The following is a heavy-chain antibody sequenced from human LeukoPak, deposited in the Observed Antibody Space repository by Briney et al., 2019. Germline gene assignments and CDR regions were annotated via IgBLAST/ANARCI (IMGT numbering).Heavy chain of an antibody. CDR3: ARAAGAAGGQYFDY. D-gene: IGHD6-13*01. V-gene: IGHV4-4*07. Sequence: SETLSLTCTVSGGSISGYYWGWIRQPAGQGLEWIGRVYTNGDTRYNPSLKSRVTMTVDTSKNQISLKLRPVTAADTALYYCARAAGAAGGQYFDYWGQGSLVTVSS. CDR1: GGSISGYY. J-gene: IGHJ4*02. CDR2: VYTNGDT.